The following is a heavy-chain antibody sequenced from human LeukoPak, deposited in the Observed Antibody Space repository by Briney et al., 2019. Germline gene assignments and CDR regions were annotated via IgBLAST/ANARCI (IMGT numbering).Heavy chain of an antibody. V-gene: IGHV3-74*01. CDR3: ARDRGYCIEC. CDR2: ISGDGSRT. J-gene: IGHJ4*02. D-gene: IGHD2-15*01. Sequence: GGSLRLSCAASGFTFSSYWMHWVRQAPGNGLVWVSHISGDGSRTSYADSVKGRFTISRDNAKNTLYLQMNSLRDEDTAVYYCARDRGYCIECWGQGTLVTVSS. CDR1: GFTFSSYW.